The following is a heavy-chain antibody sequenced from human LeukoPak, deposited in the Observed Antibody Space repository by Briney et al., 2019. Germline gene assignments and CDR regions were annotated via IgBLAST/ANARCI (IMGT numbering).Heavy chain of an antibody. V-gene: IGHV4-59*01. J-gene: IGHJ4*02. CDR1: GGSISSYY. D-gene: IGHD6-19*01. Sequence: SETLSLTCTVSGGSISSYYCSWIRQPPGKGLEWIGYIYYSGSTNYNPSLKSRVTISVDTSKNQFSLKLSSVTAADTAVYYCARDQRYSSGWPTYFDYWGQGTLVTVSS. CDR3: ARDQRYSSGWPTYFDY. CDR2: IYYSGST.